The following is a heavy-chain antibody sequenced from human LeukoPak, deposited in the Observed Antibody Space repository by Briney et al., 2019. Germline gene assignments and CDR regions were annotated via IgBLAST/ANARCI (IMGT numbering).Heavy chain of an antibody. D-gene: IGHD3-10*01. CDR1: GGSISSGSYY. CDR2: IYNSGST. Sequence: SETLSLTCTVSGGSISSGSYYWGWIRQHPGKGLEWIGYIYNSGSTYYNPSLKSRVTISVDTSKNQFSLKLSSVTAADTAVYYCARYYYDAFEVWGQGTMVTVSS. V-gene: IGHV4-31*03. J-gene: IGHJ3*01. CDR3: ARYYYDAFEV.